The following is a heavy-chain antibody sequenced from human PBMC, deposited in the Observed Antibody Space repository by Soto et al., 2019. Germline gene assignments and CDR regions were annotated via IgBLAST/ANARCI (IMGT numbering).Heavy chain of an antibody. Sequence: GSLRLSCAASGFTFSSYSMNWVRQAPGKGLEWVSYISSSSTIYYADSVKGRFTISRDNAKNSLYLQMNSLRDEDTAVYYCAREWSGLETFDYWGQGTLVTVSS. J-gene: IGHJ4*02. D-gene: IGHD2-8*01. CDR1: GFTFSSYS. CDR3: AREWSGLETFDY. V-gene: IGHV3-48*02. CDR2: ISSSSTI.